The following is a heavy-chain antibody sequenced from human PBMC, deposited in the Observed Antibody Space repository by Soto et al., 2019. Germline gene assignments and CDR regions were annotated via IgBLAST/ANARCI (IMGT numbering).Heavy chain of an antibody. CDR1: GFTFSSYA. J-gene: IGHJ4*02. CDR3: AKFGDIVVVVAAPYFDY. D-gene: IGHD2-15*01. CDR2: ISGSGGST. V-gene: IGHV3-23*01. Sequence: PGGALRLSCAASGFTFSSYAMSWVRQAPGKGLEWVSAISGSGGSTYYADSVKGRFTISRDNSKNTLYLQMNSLRAEDTAVYYCAKFGDIVVVVAAPYFDYWGQGTLVTVSS.